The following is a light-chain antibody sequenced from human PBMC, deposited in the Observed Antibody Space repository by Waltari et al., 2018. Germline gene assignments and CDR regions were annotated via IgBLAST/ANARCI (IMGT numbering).Light chain of an antibody. CDR2: DAS. Sequence: DIQMTQSPSTLSASVGDRVTLTCRASQSISSWLAWYQQKPGKAPKLLIYDASSLESGVPSRFSGSGSGTEFTLTISGLEPEDCAVYYCQQYGSSSITFGQGTRLDIK. V-gene: IGKV1-5*01. CDR1: QSISSW. CDR3: QQYGSSSIT. J-gene: IGKJ5*01.